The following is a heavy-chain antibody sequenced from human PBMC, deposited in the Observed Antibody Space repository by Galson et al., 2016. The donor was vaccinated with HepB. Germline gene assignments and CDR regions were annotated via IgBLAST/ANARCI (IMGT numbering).Heavy chain of an antibody. D-gene: IGHD2-15*01. J-gene: IGHJ6*03. V-gene: IGHV5-51*01. CDR2: ISPGDSEI. Sequence: SGAEVKKPGESLRISCKTSGYSFVSYWVGWVRQRPGKGLEWMGIISPGDSEIRYRPSFQGQVTISADVSTGTAYLEWNSLQASDTAIYYCARHVDCCYYMDVWGSGTPVTVSS. CDR3: ARHVDCCYYMDV. CDR1: GYSFVSYW.